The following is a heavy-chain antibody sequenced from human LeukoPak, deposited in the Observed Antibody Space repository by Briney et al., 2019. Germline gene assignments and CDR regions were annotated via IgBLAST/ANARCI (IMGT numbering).Heavy chain of an antibody. CDR2: ISWNSGVI. CDR1: GFTFDDYA. D-gene: IGHD6-19*01. V-gene: IGHV3-9*01. CDR3: GKDMYPTEAGSIDY. Sequence: PGGSLRLSCAASGFTFDDYAMHWVRQAPGKGLEWVSGISWNSGVIGYADSVKGRFTISRDNGSNSLFLQMNSLRAEDTALYYCGKDMYPTEAGSIDYWGQGTLVTVSS. J-gene: IGHJ4*02.